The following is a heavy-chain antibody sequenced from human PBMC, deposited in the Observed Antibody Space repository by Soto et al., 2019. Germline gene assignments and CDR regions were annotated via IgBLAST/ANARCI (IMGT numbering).Heavy chain of an antibody. CDR2: ITWNSRTI. CDR1: GFTVSSNY. J-gene: IGHJ6*02. Sequence: GGSLRLSCAASGFTVSSNYMSWVRQAPGKGLEWVSSITWNSRTIGYADSVKGRFTISRDNARNSLFLQMNSLRPEDSALYYCARCPLLRFLEWPYGMDVWGQGTTVTVSS. V-gene: IGHV3-20*04. D-gene: IGHD3-3*01. CDR3: ARCPLLRFLEWPYGMDV.